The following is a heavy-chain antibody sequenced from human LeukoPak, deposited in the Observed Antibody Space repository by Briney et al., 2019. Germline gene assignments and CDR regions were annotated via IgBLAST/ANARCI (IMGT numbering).Heavy chain of an antibody. CDR1: GYTFTGYY. CDR2: MNPNSGNT. CDR3: ARGPTYYYGSGSYSLFDY. D-gene: IGHD3-10*01. Sequence: ASVKVSCKASGYTFTGYYMHWVRQAPGQGLEWMGGMNPNSGNTGYAQKFQGRVTMTRNTSISTAYMELSSLRSEDTAVYYCARGPTYYYGSGSYSLFDYWGQGTLVTVSS. J-gene: IGHJ4*02. V-gene: IGHV1-8*02.